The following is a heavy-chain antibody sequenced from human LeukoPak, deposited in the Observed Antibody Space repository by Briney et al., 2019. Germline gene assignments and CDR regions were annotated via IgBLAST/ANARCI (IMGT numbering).Heavy chain of an antibody. CDR2: INQHGTDK. CDR1: GFTFSSYW. V-gene: IGHV3-7*05. J-gene: IGHJ4*02. CDR3: AKDYVDVLGTMLS. Sequence: GGSLRLSCAASGFTFSSYWMSWVRQAPGKGLEWVANINQHGTDKYYVDSVGGRFNISRDNAKNSLYLQMNSLRAEDTAVYYCAKDYVDVLGTMLSWGQGTLVTVSS. D-gene: IGHD5-12*01.